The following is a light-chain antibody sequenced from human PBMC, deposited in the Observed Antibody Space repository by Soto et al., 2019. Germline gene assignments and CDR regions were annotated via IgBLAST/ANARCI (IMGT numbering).Light chain of an antibody. CDR1: SGHSSYA. CDR2: LNSDGSH. Sequence: QLVLTQSPSASASLGASVTLTCTLSSGHSSYAIAWHQQQPEKGPRYWMKLNSDGSHSKGDGIPDRFSGSSSGAERYLTISSLQSEDQADYYCQTWGTGIVVFGGGTKVTVL. J-gene: IGLJ2*01. CDR3: QTWGTGIVV. V-gene: IGLV4-69*01.